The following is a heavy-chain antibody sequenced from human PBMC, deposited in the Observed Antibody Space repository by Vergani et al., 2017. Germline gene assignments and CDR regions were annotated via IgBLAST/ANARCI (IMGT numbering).Heavy chain of an antibody. CDR3: ASDSWIAVACTPSPAKSNRFDP. Sequence: EVQLVESGGGLVQPGGSLRLSCAASGFTFSSYSMNWVRQAPGKGLEWVSSISSSSSYIYYADSVKGRFTISRDNAKNSLYLQMNSLRAEDTAVYYCASDSWIAVACTPSPAKSNRFDPWGQGTLVTVSS. CDR1: GFTFSSYS. D-gene: IGHD6-19*01. V-gene: IGHV3-21*01. CDR2: ISSSSSYI. J-gene: IGHJ5*02.